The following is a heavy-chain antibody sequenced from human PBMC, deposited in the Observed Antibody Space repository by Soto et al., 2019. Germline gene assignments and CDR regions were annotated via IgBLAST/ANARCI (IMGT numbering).Heavy chain of an antibody. V-gene: IGHV1-46*01. Sequence: AAVKVSCKASQYTFTNYCVHWVRQAPGQGLEWMGVINPSGGNSKYAQRFRGRVTMTRDTSTSTVYMDLRSLRPDDTAVYFCARALYDTDCVPVRAESRYHLMDVWGRGNTVTVSS. CDR2: INPSGGNS. CDR3: ARALYDTDCVPVRAESRYHLMDV. J-gene: IGHJ6*02. D-gene: IGHD2-2*01. CDR1: QYTFTNYC.